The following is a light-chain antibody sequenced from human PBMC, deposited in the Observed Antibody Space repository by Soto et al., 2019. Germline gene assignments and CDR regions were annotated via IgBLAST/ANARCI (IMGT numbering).Light chain of an antibody. CDR1: SSDFGSYNL. V-gene: IGLV2-23*02. Sequence: QSALTQPASGSGSPGQSTTISCTGTSSDFGSYNLVSWYQQHPGKAPKLMIYEVSKRPSGVSNRFSGSKSGNTASLTISGLQAEDEADYYCCSYAGSSTPVVFGTGTKVTVL. J-gene: IGLJ1*01. CDR2: EVS. CDR3: CSYAGSSTPVV.